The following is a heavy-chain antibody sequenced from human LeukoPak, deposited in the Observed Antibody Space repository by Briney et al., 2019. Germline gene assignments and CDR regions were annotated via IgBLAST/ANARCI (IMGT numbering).Heavy chain of an antibody. V-gene: IGHV5-51*01. D-gene: IGHD3-22*01. CDR2: MYPGDSDT. Sequence: GESLKISCKGSGYSLTTYWIGLVRHMPANGLESMGIMYPGDSDTKYIPSFHDQASISARRYISAAYLPEVGLNAPDTARYYCSTGGYYMYYFEYWGQGTLVSVS. J-gene: IGHJ4*02. CDR3: STGGYYMYYFEY. CDR1: GYSLTTYW.